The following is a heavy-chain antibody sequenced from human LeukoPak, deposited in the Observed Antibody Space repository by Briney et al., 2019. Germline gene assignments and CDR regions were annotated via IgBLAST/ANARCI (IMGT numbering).Heavy chain of an antibody. V-gene: IGHV1-8*01. CDR1: GYTFTSYD. Sequence: ASVKVSCKASGYTFTSYDINWVRQATGQGLEWMGWMNPNSGNTGYAQKFQGRVTMTRNTSISAAYMELSSLRSEDAAVYYCARDLDSSGWYRVDYWGQGTLVTVSS. D-gene: IGHD6-19*01. CDR3: ARDLDSSGWYRVDY. J-gene: IGHJ4*02. CDR2: MNPNSGNT.